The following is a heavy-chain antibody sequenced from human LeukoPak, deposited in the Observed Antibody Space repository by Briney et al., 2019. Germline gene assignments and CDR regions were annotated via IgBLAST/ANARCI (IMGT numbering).Heavy chain of an antibody. Sequence: ASVKVSCKASGYTLTDYYMHWVRQAPGQGLEWMGWINPSSGDTNYAQNFQGRVTMTRDTSISTAYMELSRLTSDDTAIYYCARDWRGSYFPDFWGQGTLVTVSS. CDR1: GYTLTDYY. D-gene: IGHD1-26*01. CDR3: ARDWRGSYFPDF. V-gene: IGHV1-2*02. J-gene: IGHJ4*02. CDR2: INPSSGDT.